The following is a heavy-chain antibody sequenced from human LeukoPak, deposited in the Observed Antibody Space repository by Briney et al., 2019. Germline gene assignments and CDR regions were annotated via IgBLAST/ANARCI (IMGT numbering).Heavy chain of an antibody. CDR1: GFTFSTYA. Sequence: PGGSLRLSCAASGFTFSTYAMNWVRQAPGKGLEWVSGISESGSTTKYADSVKGRFTIFRDNSRNTLYLQMDGLRADDTAIYYCAKDILLWSAFDHWGQGTLVTVPS. J-gene: IGHJ4*02. V-gene: IGHV3-23*01. D-gene: IGHD3-10*01. CDR3: AKDILLWSAFDH. CDR2: ISESGSTT.